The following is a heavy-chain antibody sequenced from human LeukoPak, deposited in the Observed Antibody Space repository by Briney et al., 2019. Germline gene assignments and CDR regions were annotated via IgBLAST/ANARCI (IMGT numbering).Heavy chain of an antibody. CDR1: GYTFTGYY. V-gene: IGHV1-2*04. CDR3: AREATVVPTTDAFDI. D-gene: IGHD4-23*01. CDR2: INPNSGGT. J-gene: IGHJ3*02. Sequence: ASVKVSCKASGYTFTGYYMHWVRQAPGQGLEWMGWINPNSGGTNYAQKFQGWVTMTRDTSISTAYMELSRLRSDDTAVYYCAREATVVPTTDAFDIWGQGTMVTVSS.